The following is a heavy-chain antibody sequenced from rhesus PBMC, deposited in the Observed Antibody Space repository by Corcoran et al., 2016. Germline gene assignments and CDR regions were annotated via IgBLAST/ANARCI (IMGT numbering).Heavy chain of an antibody. CDR2: ISGSSGST. CDR3: AREIYGLDS. Sequence: QVQLQESGPGLVKPSETLSLTCSVSGGSSSCYYLGWTRQPPWKGLEWIGYISGSSGSTDYNPSLKSRVTISKYTSKNQFSLKLSSVTAADTAVYYCAREIYGLDSWGQGVVVTVSS. J-gene: IGHJ6*01. CDR1: GGSSSCYY. V-gene: IGHV4-165*01.